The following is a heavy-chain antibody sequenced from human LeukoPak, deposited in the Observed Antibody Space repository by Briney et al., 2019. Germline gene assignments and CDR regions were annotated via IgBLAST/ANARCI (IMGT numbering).Heavy chain of an antibody. D-gene: IGHD6-6*01. CDR2: ISAYSGNT. CDR1: GYTFTSYG. Sequence: ASVKVSCKASGYTFTSYGISWVRQAPGQGLEWMGWISAYSGNTNYAQKLQGRVTMTTDTSTSTAYMELRSLRSDDTAVYYCARDSPQYSSSNYFDYWGQGTLVTVSS. J-gene: IGHJ4*02. V-gene: IGHV1-18*01. CDR3: ARDSPQYSSSNYFDY.